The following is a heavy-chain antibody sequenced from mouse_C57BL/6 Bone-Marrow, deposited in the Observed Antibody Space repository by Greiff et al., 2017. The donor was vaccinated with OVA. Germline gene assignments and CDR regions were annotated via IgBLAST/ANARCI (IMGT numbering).Heavy chain of an antibody. CDR2: IYPGNGDT. V-gene: IGHV1-12*01. Sequence: LQESGAELVRPGASVKMSCKASGYTFTSYNMHWVKQTPRQGLEWIGAIYPGNGDTSYNQKFKGKATLTVDKSSSTAYMQLSSLTSEDSAVYFWARRATTVVATEGGMDYWGQGTSVTVSS. D-gene: IGHD1-1*01. J-gene: IGHJ4*01. CDR1: GYTFTSYN. CDR3: ARRATTVVATEGGMDY.